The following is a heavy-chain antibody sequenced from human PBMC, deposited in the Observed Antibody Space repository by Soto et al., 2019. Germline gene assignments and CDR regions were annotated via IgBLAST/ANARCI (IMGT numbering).Heavy chain of an antibody. CDR3: ARRQTVIAAAEKNWFDP. CDR1: GGSFSGYY. CDR2: INHSGST. D-gene: IGHD6-13*01. V-gene: IGHV4-34*01. Sequence: PSETLSLTCAVYGGSFSGYYWSWIRQPPGKGLKWIGEINHSGSTNYNPSLKSRVTISVDTSKNQFSLKLSSVTAADTAVYYCARRQTVIAAAEKNWFDPWGQGTLVTVSS. J-gene: IGHJ5*02.